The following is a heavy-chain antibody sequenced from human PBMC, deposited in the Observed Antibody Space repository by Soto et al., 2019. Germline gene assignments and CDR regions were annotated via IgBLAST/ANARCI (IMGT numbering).Heavy chain of an antibody. CDR1: GGSISSGDYY. J-gene: IGHJ6*02. CDR3: ARELITIFGVVIPQGYYYYGMDV. Sequence: SETLSLTCTVSGGSISSGDYYWSWIRQPPGKGLEWIGYIYYSGSTYYNPSLKSRVTISVDTSKNQFSLKLSSVTAADTAVYYCARELITIFGVVIPQGYYYYGMDVWGQGTTVTVSS. CDR2: IYYSGST. D-gene: IGHD3-3*01. V-gene: IGHV4-30-4*01.